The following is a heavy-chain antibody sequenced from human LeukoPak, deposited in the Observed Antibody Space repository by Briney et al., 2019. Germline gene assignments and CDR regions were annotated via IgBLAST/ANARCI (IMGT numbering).Heavy chain of an antibody. Sequence: ASVKLSCKAAGYTFTSYGISWGRQAPGQRLEWMGWISAYNGNTNYAPKLHARVTMTTDTSTSTAYMELRSLRSDDTAVYYCARDKPEVDTVVTRYYYYYGMDVWGKGTTVTVSS. CDR3: ARDKPEVDTVVTRYYYYYGMDV. CDR2: ISAYNGNT. D-gene: IGHD4-23*01. J-gene: IGHJ6*04. V-gene: IGHV1-18*04. CDR1: GYTFTSYG.